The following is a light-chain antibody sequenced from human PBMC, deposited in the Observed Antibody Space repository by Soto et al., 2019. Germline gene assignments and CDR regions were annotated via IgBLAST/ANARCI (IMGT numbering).Light chain of an antibody. J-gene: IGKJ2*01. CDR3: QQYNHWPPT. CDR2: GAS. V-gene: IGKV3-15*01. Sequence: IVMTQSPATLSVSPGERATLSCRASQSVGTILAWYQQKPGQAPRVIIYGASVRAAGTPARFSGSGSGTEFTLTISSPLSEDFAIYSCQQYNHWPPTFGQGTKLEI. CDR1: QSVGTI.